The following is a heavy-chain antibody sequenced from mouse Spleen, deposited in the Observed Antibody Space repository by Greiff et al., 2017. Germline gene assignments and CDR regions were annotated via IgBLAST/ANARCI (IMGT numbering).Heavy chain of an antibody. V-gene: IGHV2-3*01. J-gene: IGHJ3*01. CDR1: GFSFTSYG. CDR2: IWGDGST. D-gene: IGHD2-1*01. CDR3: AKDGNWFAY. Sequence: VKLVESGPGLVPPSQSLSITCTVSGFSFTSYGVHWVRQSPGKGLEWLGVIWGDGSTNYHSALISRLSISKDNSKSQVFLKLNSLQTDDTATYYCAKDGNWFAYWGQGTLVTVSA.